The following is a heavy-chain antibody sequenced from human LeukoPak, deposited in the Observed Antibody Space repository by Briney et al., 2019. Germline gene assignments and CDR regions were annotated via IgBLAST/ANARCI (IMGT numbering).Heavy chain of an antibody. J-gene: IGHJ2*01. D-gene: IGHD2-15*01. Sequence: GGSLRLSCAASGFTFSNYGVARVRQTPGKGLEWVAFIRYDSTTKYYADSVKGRFTISRYNSKITLYLQMNSLRVEDTAVYYCTKDRSQAPHWYFDLWGRGTLVTVSS. CDR3: TKDRSQAPHWYFDL. CDR2: IRYDSTTK. V-gene: IGHV3-30*02. CDR1: GFTFSNYG.